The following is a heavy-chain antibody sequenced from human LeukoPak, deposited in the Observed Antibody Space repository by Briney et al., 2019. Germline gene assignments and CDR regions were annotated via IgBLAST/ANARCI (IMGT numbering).Heavy chain of an antibody. Sequence: PGGSLRLSCAASGFTLSSYKMNWVRQAPGKGLEWVAVISYDGSNKYYADSVKGRFTISRDNSKNTLYLQMNSLRAEDTAVYYCAKDLGSSGWFAEYLQHWGQGTLVSVSS. V-gene: IGHV3-30*18. J-gene: IGHJ1*01. D-gene: IGHD6-19*01. CDR2: ISYDGSNK. CDR3: AKDLGSSGWFAEYLQH. CDR1: GFTLSSYK.